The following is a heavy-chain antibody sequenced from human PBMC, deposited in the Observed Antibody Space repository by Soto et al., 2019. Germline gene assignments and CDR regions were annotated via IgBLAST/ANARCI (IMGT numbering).Heavy chain of an antibody. D-gene: IGHD3-3*01. Sequence: EGQLVESGRGLVQPGGSLRLSCAASGFTFSRHWMYWIRQTPGKGLVWVSRVSGDGSGTNYEDSVKGRFTISRDNAKNTFYLQMNSLRAEDTGEYYCVRGSDRWSGMDVWGQGTTVTVSS. CDR2: VSGDGSGT. CDR3: VRGSDRWSGMDV. V-gene: IGHV3-74*01. CDR1: GFTFSRHW. J-gene: IGHJ6*02.